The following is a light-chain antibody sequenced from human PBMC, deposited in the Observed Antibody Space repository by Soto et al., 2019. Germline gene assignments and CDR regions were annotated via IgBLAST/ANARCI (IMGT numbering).Light chain of an antibody. Sequence: QSALTQPASVSGSPGQSITISCTGTSTDVGGYDYVSWYQQYAGKVPKLIIFDVTNWPSGVSNRFSGSKSGNTASLTISGLQAEDEADYYCSSFTSRTTLVVFGGGTKVTVL. CDR3: SSFTSRTTLVV. CDR1: STDVGGYDY. V-gene: IGLV2-14*03. CDR2: DVT. J-gene: IGLJ2*01.